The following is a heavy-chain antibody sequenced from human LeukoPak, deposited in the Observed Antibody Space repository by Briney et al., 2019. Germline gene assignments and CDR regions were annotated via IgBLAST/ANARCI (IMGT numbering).Heavy chain of an antibody. CDR3: AKKGGDPRTGGDPAFFDC. CDR1: GFTFSSYG. CDR2: ISYDGSSK. J-gene: IGHJ4*02. D-gene: IGHD2-8*02. Sequence: TGGSLRLSCVVSGFTFSSYGMHWVRQAPGKGLEWVAVISYDGSSKYYADSVKGRFTISRDNSKNTLYLQMNSLRTEDTALYYCAKKGGDPRTGGDPAFFDCWGQGTLVTVSS. V-gene: IGHV3-30*18.